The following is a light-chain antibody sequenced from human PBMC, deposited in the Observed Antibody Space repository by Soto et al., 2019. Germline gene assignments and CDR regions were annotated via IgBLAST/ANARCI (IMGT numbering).Light chain of an antibody. CDR1: QSISTW. CDR3: QQYNSYSWT. V-gene: IGKV1-5*01. CDR2: DAS. Sequence: DIQMTQSPSTLAASVCDGVTMTCRASQSISTWLAWYQQKPGKAPNLLIHDASYLESGVPSRFSGSGSGTEFTLIINSLQPDDSATYYCQQYNSYSWTFGQGTKVDIK. J-gene: IGKJ1*01.